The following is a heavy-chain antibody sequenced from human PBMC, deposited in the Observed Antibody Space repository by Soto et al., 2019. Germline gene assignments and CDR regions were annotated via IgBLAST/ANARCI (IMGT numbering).Heavy chain of an antibody. CDR2: IYPRDSDT. D-gene: IGHD5-12*01. J-gene: IGHJ5*02. CDR1: GYSITSDW. Sequence: EVQLVQSGAEVKKPGESLKISCKASGYSITSDWIGWVRQMPGKGLDGMGIIYPRDSDTRYSPSFQGQVTISADKTTNTAYLQWSSLKASDTARYYCVRHHVVATPRGWFDPWGQGTLVTVSS. CDR3: VRHHVVATPRGWFDP. V-gene: IGHV5-51*01.